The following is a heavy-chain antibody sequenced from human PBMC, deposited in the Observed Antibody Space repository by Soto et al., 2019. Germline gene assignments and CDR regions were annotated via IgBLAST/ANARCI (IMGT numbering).Heavy chain of an antibody. CDR2: INPNSGGT. V-gene: IGHV1-2*04. J-gene: IGHJ5*02. CDR1: GYTFTGYY. D-gene: IGHD2-15*01. Sequence: GASVKVSCKASGYTFTGYYMHWVRQAPGQGLEWMGWINPNSGGTNYAQKFQGWVTMTRDTSISTAYMELSRLRSDDTAVYYCAREFVPNCSGGSCYSNYWSDPWGQGTLVTVSS. CDR3: AREFVPNCSGGSCYSNYWSDP.